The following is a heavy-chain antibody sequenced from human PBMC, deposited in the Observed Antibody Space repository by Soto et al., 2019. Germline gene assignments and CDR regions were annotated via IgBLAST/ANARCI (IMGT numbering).Heavy chain of an antibody. CDR1: GFPFDDYA. Sequence: GGSLRLSCVASGFPFDDYAMHWVRQAPGKGLEWVSGIKWNSDSVGYADSVKGRFTISRDNAKNSLYLQMNSLRAEDTALYYCARDISSTLVYYFDSWGQGTTVTVSS. CDR3: ARDISSTLVYYFDS. D-gene: IGHD2-2*01. CDR2: IKWNSDSV. V-gene: IGHV3-9*01. J-gene: IGHJ4*02.